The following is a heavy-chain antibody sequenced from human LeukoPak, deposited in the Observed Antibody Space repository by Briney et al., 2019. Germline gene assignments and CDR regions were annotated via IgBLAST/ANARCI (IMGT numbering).Heavy chain of an antibody. V-gene: IGHV3-30-3*01. CDR3: ARVNLLYYYDSSGAFDI. J-gene: IGHJ3*02. D-gene: IGHD3-22*01. CDR2: ISYDGSNN. Sequence: TGGPLRLSCAASGFTFSSYAMHWVRQAPGKGLEWVAVISYDGSNNYYADSVRGRFTISRDNAKNTLYLQMNSLRAEDTAVYYCARVNLLYYYDSSGAFDIWGQGTMVTVSS. CDR1: GFTFSSYA.